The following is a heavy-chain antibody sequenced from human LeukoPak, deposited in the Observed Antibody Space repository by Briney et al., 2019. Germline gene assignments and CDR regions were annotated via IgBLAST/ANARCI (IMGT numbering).Heavy chain of an antibody. CDR3: ARVNPGAAAGLDY. CDR2: IYHSGST. CDR1: GYSISSGYY. V-gene: IGHV4-38-2*02. J-gene: IGHJ4*02. D-gene: IGHD6-13*01. Sequence: SETLSLTCTVSGYSISSGYYWGWIRQPPGKGLEWIGSIYHSGSTYYNPSLKSRVTISVDTSKNQFSPKLSSVTAADTAVYYCARVNPGAAAGLDYWGQGTLVTVSS.